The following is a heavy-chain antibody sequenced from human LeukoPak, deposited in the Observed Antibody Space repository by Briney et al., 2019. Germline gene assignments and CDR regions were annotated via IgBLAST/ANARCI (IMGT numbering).Heavy chain of an antibody. V-gene: IGHV1-18*01. CDR3: ARASYYDSSGYYPTYYFDY. J-gene: IGHJ4*02. Sequence: GAPVKVSCKASGYTFTSYGISWVRQAPGQGLEWMGWISAYNGNTNYAQKLQGRVTMTTDTSTSTAYMELRSLRSDDTAVYYCARASYYDSSGYYPTYYFDYWGQGTLVTVSS. D-gene: IGHD3-22*01. CDR2: ISAYNGNT. CDR1: GYTFTSYG.